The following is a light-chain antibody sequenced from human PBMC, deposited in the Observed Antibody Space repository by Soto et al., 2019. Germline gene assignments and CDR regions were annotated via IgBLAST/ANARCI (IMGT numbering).Light chain of an antibody. V-gene: IGKV3-15*01. CDR3: QQYNNWPWT. CDR1: QSVSSN. J-gene: IGKJ1*01. CDR2: AAS. Sequence: EIVMTQSPATLSVSPGERATLSCRASQSVSSNLAWYQQKPGQAPRLLIYAASTRATGIPARFSGSGSGTEFTLTISSLQSADFSVYSCQQYNNWPWTFGQWTKVEIK.